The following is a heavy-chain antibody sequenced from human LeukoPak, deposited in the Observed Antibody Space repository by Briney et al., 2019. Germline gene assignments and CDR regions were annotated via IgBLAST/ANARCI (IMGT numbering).Heavy chain of an antibody. V-gene: IGHV1-69*01. Sequence: SVKLSCKASGGTFSSYAISWVRQAPGQGLEWMGGIIPIFGTANYAQKFQGRVTITADESTSTAYMELSSLGSEDTAVYYCAREVGIAVAGPTGAFDYWGQGTLVTVSS. J-gene: IGHJ4*02. CDR3: AREVGIAVAGPTGAFDY. CDR1: GGTFSSYA. CDR2: IIPIFGTA. D-gene: IGHD6-19*01.